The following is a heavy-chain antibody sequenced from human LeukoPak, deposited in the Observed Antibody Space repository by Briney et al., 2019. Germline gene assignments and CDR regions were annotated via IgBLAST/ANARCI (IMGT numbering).Heavy chain of an antibody. D-gene: IGHD2-15*01. J-gene: IGHJ5*02. CDR1: GYTFTSYG. CDR2: ISAYNGNT. CDR3: ARDEYCSGGSCYVPWYDP. V-gene: IGHV1-18*01. Sequence: ASVKVSCKASGYTFTSYGISWVRQAPGQGLDWMGWISAYNGNTNYAQKLQGRVTMTTDTSTSTAYMELRSLRSDDTAVYYCARDEYCSGGSCYVPWYDPWGQGTLVTVSS.